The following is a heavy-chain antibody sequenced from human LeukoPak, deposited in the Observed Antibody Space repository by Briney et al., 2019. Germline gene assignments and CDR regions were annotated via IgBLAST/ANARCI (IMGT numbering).Heavy chain of an antibody. Sequence: SETLSLTCTVSGGSISSYYWSWIRQPPGKGLEWIGYIFYSVTTKYNPSLQSRVTILVDTSKNQFSLKLSSVTAADTAVYYCAIGVAAHYYYGMDVWGQGTTVTVSS. CDR3: AIGVAAHYYYGMDV. J-gene: IGHJ6*02. D-gene: IGHD6-25*01. CDR2: IFYSVTT. V-gene: IGHV4-59*08. CDR1: GGSISSYY.